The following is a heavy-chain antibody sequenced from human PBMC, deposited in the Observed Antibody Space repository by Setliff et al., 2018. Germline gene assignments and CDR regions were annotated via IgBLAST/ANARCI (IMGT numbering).Heavy chain of an antibody. CDR1: GFTFSSYW. D-gene: IGHD3-10*01. V-gene: IGHV3-74*01. CDR3: ARGIWFGGSDYYMDV. CDR2: INPDGSTT. J-gene: IGHJ6*03. Sequence: GGSLRLSCAASGFTFSSYWMHWVRQAPGKGLVWVSRINPDGSTTTYADSVKGRFTISRDNAKNTLYLQMNSLRVEDTALYYCARGIWFGGSDYYMDVWGKGTTVTVSS.